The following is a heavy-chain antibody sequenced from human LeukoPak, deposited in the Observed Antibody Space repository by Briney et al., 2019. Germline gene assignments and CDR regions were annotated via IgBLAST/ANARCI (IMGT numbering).Heavy chain of an antibody. V-gene: IGHV1-69*13. CDR3: ASSLRFLEWFAYFDY. D-gene: IGHD3-3*01. CDR2: VIPIFGTA. CDR1: GGTFSSYA. J-gene: IGHJ4*02. Sequence: ASVKVSCKASGGTFSSYAISWVRQAPGQGLEWMGGVIPIFGTANYAQKFQGRVTITADESTSTAYMELSSLRSEDTAVYYCASSLRFLEWFAYFDYWGQGTLVTVSS.